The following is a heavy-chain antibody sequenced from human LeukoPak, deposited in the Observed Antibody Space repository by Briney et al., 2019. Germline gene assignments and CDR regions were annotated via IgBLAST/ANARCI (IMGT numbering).Heavy chain of an antibody. CDR2: ISSSSSTI. Sequence: GGSLRLSCAASGFTFSSYSMNWVRQAPGKGLEWVSYISSSSSTIYYADSVKGRFTISRDNAKNSLYLQMNSLRAEDTAIYYCARALYNTGWYPDYFDSWGQGALVTVSS. J-gene: IGHJ4*02. V-gene: IGHV3-48*04. CDR1: GFTFSSYS. CDR3: ARALYNTGWYPDYFDS. D-gene: IGHD6-19*01.